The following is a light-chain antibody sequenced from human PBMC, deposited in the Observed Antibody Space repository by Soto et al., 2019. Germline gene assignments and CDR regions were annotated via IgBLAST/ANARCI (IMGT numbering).Light chain of an antibody. CDR3: MQTIQLPLT. V-gene: IGKV2D-29*01. CDR2: EVS. CDR1: HSLRHSDGRTY. Sequence: VMTQSPLSLPVTLGQPASISCKSSHSLRHSDGRTYVYWYVQRPGQPPQLLIYEVSNRFSGVPDRFGGYGAGTDFTLEISRVEAEDVGIYYCMQTIQLPLTFGGGTKVDI. J-gene: IGKJ4*01.